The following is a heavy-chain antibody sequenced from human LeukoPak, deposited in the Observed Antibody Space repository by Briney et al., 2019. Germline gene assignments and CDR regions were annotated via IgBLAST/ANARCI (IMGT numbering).Heavy chain of an antibody. D-gene: IGHD2-2*03. CDR2: IIYSGT. CDR1: GGSISTYY. Sequence: SETLSLTCTVSGGSISTYYWSWIRQPPGRGLEWIGYIIYSGTNYNPSLKSRVTISVDTSKNQFSLKLSSMTAADTAVYYCARHGLGFNFVDWGQGTLLTVSS. CDR3: ARHGLGFNFVD. V-gene: IGHV4-59*01. J-gene: IGHJ4*02.